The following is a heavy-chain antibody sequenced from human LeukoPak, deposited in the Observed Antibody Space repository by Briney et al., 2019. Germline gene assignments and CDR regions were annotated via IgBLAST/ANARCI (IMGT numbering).Heavy chain of an antibody. J-gene: IGHJ3*02. Sequence: SETLSLTCTVSGYSISSGYYWGWIRQPPGKGLEWIGSIYHSGSTYYNPSLKSRVTISVDTSKNQFSLKLSSVTAADTAVYYCARDMHNDNLDAFDIWGQGTLVTVSS. CDR2: IYHSGST. V-gene: IGHV4-38-2*02. CDR1: GYSISSGYY. D-gene: IGHD1-20*01. CDR3: ARDMHNDNLDAFDI.